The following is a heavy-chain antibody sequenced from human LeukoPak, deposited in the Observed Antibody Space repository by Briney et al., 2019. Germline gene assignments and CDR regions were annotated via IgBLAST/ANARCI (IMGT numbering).Heavy chain of an antibody. J-gene: IGHJ4*02. CDR1: GFTFSSYA. Sequence: PGGSLRLSCAASGFTFSSYAMSWVRQAPGKGLEWVSAISGSGGSTYYADSVKGRFTISRDNSKNTLYLQMNSLRAEDTAVYYCAKSDGSGSYWGLDYWGQGTLVTVS. CDR2: ISGSGGST. V-gene: IGHV3-23*01. D-gene: IGHD3-10*01. CDR3: AKSDGSGSYWGLDY.